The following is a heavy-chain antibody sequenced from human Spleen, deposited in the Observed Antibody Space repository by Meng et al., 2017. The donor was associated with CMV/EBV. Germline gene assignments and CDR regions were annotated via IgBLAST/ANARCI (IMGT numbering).Heavy chain of an antibody. CDR1: TFTFSDYY. Sequence: GESLKISCAASTFTFSDYYMSWIRQAPGKGLEWVAFIRYDESNEYYADSVKGRFTISRDNSKNTLYLQMNRLRVDDTALYYCAKDSGGEGDMDVWGQGTTVTVSS. CDR3: AKDSGGEGDMDV. D-gene: IGHD3-10*01. CDR2: IRYDESNE. J-gene: IGHJ6*02. V-gene: IGHV3-30*02.